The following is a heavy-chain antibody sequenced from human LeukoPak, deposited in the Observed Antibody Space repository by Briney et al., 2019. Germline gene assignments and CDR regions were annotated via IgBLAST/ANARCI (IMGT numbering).Heavy chain of an antibody. J-gene: IGHJ4*02. CDR2: INSDGGST. Sequence: GGSLRLSCAASGFTFSSYSMNWVRQAPGKGLVWVSRINSDGGSTSYADSVKGRFTISRDNAKNTLYLQMNSLRAEDTAVYYCARGAYLAYYFDYWGQGSLVSVSS. D-gene: IGHD3-10*01. CDR3: ARGAYLAYYFDY. CDR1: GFTFSSYS. V-gene: IGHV3-74*01.